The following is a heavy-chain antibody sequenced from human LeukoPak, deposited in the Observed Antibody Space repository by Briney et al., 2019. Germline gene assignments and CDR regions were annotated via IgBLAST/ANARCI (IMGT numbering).Heavy chain of an antibody. V-gene: IGHV4-59*01. CDR2: IYYSGST. CDR3: AGDHDYGGNDY. D-gene: IGHD4-23*01. J-gene: IGHJ4*02. Sequence: SETLSLTCTVSGGSISSYYWSWIRQPPGKGLEWIGYIYYSGSTNYNPSLKSRVTISVDTSKNQFSLKLSSVTAADTAVYYCAGDHDYGGNDYWGQGTLVTVSS. CDR1: GGSISSYY.